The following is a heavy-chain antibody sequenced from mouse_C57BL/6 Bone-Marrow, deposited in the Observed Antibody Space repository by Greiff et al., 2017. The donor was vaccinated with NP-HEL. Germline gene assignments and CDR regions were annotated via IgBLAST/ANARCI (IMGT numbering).Heavy chain of an antibody. CDR3: AREEVLLLRFPSYYYAMDY. D-gene: IGHD1-1*01. Sequence: VQLQQSGAELVRPGTSVKVSCKASGYAFTNYLIEWVKQRPGQGLEWIGVINPGSGGTNYNEKFKGKATLTADKSSSTAYMQLSSLTSEDSAVYFCAREEVLLLRFPSYYYAMDYWGQGTSVTVSS. CDR1: GYAFTNYL. J-gene: IGHJ4*01. CDR2: INPGSGGT. V-gene: IGHV1-54*01.